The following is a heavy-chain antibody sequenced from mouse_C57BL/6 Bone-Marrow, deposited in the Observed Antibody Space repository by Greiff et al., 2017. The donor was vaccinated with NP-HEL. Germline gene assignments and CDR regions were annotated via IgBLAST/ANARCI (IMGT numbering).Heavy chain of an antibody. CDR3: ARQGYYGSSYDAMDY. CDR2: INPGSGGT. D-gene: IGHD1-1*01. Sequence: VQLQQSGAELVRPGTSVKVSCKASGYAFTNYLIEWVKQRPGQGLEWIGVINPGSGGTNYNEKFKGKAPLTADKSSSTAYMQLSSLTSEDSAVYFCARQGYYGSSYDAMDYWGQGTSVTVSS. CDR1: GYAFTNYL. J-gene: IGHJ4*01. V-gene: IGHV1-54*01.